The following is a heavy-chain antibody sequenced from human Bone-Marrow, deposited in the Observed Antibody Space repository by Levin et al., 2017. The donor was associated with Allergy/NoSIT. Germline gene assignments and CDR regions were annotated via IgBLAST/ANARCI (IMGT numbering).Heavy chain of an antibody. V-gene: IGHV3-66*01. D-gene: IGHD5-12*01. Sequence: GESLKISCAASGISVSNNHMSWVRQAPGKGLECVAGIYSGGDTYQSDSVQSRFTVSRDNSKNTVYLHMSNLRGDDTAVYYCARGYKSGLSFGWGQGTLVTVSS. J-gene: IGHJ4*02. CDR1: GISVSNNH. CDR2: IYSGGDT. CDR3: ARGYKSGLSFG.